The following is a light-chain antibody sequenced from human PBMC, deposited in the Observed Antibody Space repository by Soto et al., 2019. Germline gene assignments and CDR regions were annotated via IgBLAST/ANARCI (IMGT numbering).Light chain of an antibody. CDR3: CSYAGSGSLRV. Sequence: QSALTQAASVSGSPGQSITISCTGTSNDVGGYNLVSWYQQHPGKAPKLMIYEVNQRPSGVSNRFSGSKSGNTASLTISGLQPEDEADYYCCSYAGSGSLRVFATGTKVTVL. CDR2: EVN. CDR1: SNDVGGYNL. J-gene: IGLJ1*01. V-gene: IGLV2-23*02.